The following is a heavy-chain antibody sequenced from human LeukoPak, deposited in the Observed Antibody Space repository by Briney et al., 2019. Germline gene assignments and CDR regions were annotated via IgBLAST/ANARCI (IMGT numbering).Heavy chain of an antibody. D-gene: IGHD3-10*01. Sequence: GSSVKVSCKASGGTFSSYAISWVRQAPGQGLEWMGGIIPIFGTANYAQKFQGRVTITADESTSTAYMGLSSLRSEDTAVYYCARGPRSMVRGVIMDYWGQGTLVTVSS. CDR2: IIPIFGTA. CDR3: ARGPRSMVRGVIMDY. V-gene: IGHV1-69*01. J-gene: IGHJ4*02. CDR1: GGTFSSYA.